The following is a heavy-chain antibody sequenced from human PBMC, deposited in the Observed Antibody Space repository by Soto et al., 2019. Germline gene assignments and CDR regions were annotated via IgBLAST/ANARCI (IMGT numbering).Heavy chain of an antibody. D-gene: IGHD6-19*01. Sequence: EVQLVESGGDLVQPGGSLRLSCAASGFPFSSYLMSWVRQAPGKGLEWVANIGQDGSDKYYMGSVKGRFTISRDNAKNSLYLQMDRLRVEDTAIYYCSRDICGRSAGCDNWGQGTPVIVSS. CDR1: GFPFSSYL. CDR3: SRDICGRSAGCDN. J-gene: IGHJ4*02. CDR2: IGQDGSDK. V-gene: IGHV3-7*01.